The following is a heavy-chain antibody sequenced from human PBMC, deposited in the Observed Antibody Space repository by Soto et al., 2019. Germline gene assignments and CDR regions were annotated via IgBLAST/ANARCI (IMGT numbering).Heavy chain of an antibody. D-gene: IGHD2-2*01. J-gene: IGHJ4*02. CDR3: AKVGCSSTSCYSPLGCYFDY. V-gene: IGHV3-23*01. CDR2: ISGSGGST. Sequence: PGGSLRLSCAASGFTFSSYAMSWVRQAPGKGLEWVSAISGSGGSTYYADSVKGRFTISRDNSKNTLYLQMSSLRAEDTAVYYCAKVGCSSTSCYSPLGCYFDYWGQGTLVTVSS. CDR1: GFTFSSYA.